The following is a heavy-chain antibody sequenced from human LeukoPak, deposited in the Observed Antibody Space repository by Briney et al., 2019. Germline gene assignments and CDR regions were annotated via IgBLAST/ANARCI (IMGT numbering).Heavy chain of an antibody. CDR2: IHHSGAT. Sequence: SETLSLTCAVSGASISSSNWWCWVLHPPGKGLEWLGGIHHSGATTYNPSLKSRVTISVDTSKNQFSLKLSSVTAADTAVYFCARQVWYYDSSAFDIWGQGTMVTVSS. J-gene: IGHJ3*02. D-gene: IGHD3-22*01. V-gene: IGHV4-4*02. CDR3: ARQVWYYDSSAFDI. CDR1: GASISSSNW.